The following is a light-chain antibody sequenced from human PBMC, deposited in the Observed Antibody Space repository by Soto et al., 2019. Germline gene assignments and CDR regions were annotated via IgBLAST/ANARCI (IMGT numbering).Light chain of an antibody. CDR1: QDFSNF. J-gene: IGKJ4*02. CDR2: DAS. Sequence: PHPAFCLSSYLRHSVHSTCRASQDFSNFFAWYQQKPRTAPKLLMYDASTVQSGVPSRFSGSGSGTEFTLTISSLQPEDFATYCCQRLYSFPRTSGGGSKVDI. V-gene: IGKV1-9*01. CDR3: QRLYSFPRT.